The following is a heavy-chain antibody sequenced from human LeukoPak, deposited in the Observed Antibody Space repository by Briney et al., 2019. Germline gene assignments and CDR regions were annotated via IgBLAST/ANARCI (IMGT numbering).Heavy chain of an antibody. CDR3: AGGGMAAAGKSLGDH. CDR2: INPRNGDT. CDR1: GYTFIAYY. Sequence: GASVKVSCKASGYTFIAYYMHWVRQAPGQGLEWMGWINPRNGDTKFAQSFQGRVTMTRDTSISTVYMELSSLRSDDTAVYYCAGGGMAAAGKSLGDHWGQGTLVTVSS. D-gene: IGHD6-25*01. V-gene: IGHV1-2*02. J-gene: IGHJ4*02.